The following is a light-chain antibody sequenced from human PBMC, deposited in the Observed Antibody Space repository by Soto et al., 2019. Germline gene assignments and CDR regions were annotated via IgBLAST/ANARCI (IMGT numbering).Light chain of an antibody. CDR3: QQRSNWPPT. V-gene: IGKV3-11*01. J-gene: IGKJ4*01. Sequence: EIVMTQSPATLSVSPGERATLSCRASQSVSSNLAWYQQKPGQAPRLLIYDASNRATGIPARFSGSGSGTDFTLTISSLELEDLAVYYCQQRSNWPPTFGGGTKVDI. CDR1: QSVSSN. CDR2: DAS.